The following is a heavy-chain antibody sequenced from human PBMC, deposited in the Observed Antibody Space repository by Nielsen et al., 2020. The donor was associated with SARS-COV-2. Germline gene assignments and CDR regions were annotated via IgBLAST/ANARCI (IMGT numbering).Heavy chain of an antibody. CDR3: ATARYCSRTSCSAGTDMFDP. Sequence: VRQMPGKGLEWVGRIKSKIDGGTTDYAAPVKDRFTISRDDSKNTVYLDMSSLRTEYTAVYYCATARYCSRTSCSAGTDMFDPWGQGTQVTVSS. J-gene: IGHJ5*02. V-gene: IGHV3-15*01. D-gene: IGHD2-2*01. CDR2: IKSKIDGGTT.